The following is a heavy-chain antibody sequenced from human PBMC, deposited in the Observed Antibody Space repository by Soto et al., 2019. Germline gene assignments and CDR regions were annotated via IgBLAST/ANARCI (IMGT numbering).Heavy chain of an antibody. CDR3: VRDLSSSGKWKNDAFRL. CDR2: LWYDGTTK. V-gene: IGHV3-33*01. D-gene: IGHD3-10*01. Sequence: GGSLRLSCAVSGFAFRSAGMHWVRQAPGKGPEWVAVLWYDGTTKYYADSVKGRFTISRDYLKNTLYLEMNSLRAEDTAVYYCVRDLSSSGKWKNDAFRLWGPGKKVTVS. CDR1: GFAFRSAG. J-gene: IGHJ3*01.